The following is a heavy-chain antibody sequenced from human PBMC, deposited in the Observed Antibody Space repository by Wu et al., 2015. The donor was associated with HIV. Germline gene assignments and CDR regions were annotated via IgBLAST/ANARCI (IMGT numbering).Heavy chain of an antibody. V-gene: IGHV1-18*01. CDR1: GYILTSYP. CDR2: INPYTGYT. Sequence: QVQLVQSGAEVKKPGASVKVSCKASGYILTSYPIGWVRQAPGQRLEWMGWINPYTGYTKSAQKFQDRVTMTTDTSANTAYMELRSLTSDDTAVYYCARDHYNDILTGYFTYFDYWGQGTMLTVSS. D-gene: IGHD3-9*01. CDR3: ARDHYNDILTGYFTYFDY. J-gene: IGHJ4*02.